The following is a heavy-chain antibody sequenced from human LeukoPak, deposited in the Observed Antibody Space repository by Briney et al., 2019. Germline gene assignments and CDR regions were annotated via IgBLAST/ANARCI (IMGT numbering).Heavy chain of an antibody. CDR1: GFVFRSYP. CDR3: ETATQLRPF. J-gene: IGHJ4*02. Sequence: PGGSLRLSCAASGFVFRSYPMQWVRQAPGKGLEWVTIISYDGNHIFYADSVKGRFTISRDNSKNTLYLQMNGLRPEDTAVYYCETATQLRPFWGQGTLVTVSS. CDR2: ISYDGNHI. D-gene: IGHD1-1*01. V-gene: IGHV3-30*04.